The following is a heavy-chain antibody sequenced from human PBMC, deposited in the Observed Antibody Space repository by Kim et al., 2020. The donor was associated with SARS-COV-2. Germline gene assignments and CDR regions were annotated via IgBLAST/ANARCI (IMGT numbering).Heavy chain of an antibody. CDR1: GGFFSGYY. CDR3: ARSGRRTYSSCWYGWFDP. D-gene: IGHD6-13*01. V-gene: IGHV4-34*01. CDR2: INHSGST. Sequence: SETLSLTCAVYGGFFSGYYLCGGRWPSGVGLEWIGEINHSGSTKYNPSLKSRVPISVDTSKNQFSLKLSSVTAADTAVYYCARSGRRTYSSCWYGWFDPWGQGRLVTFSS. J-gene: IGHJ5*02.